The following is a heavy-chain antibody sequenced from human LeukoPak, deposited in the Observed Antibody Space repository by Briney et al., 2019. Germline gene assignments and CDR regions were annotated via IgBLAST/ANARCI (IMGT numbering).Heavy chain of an antibody. J-gene: IGHJ4*02. V-gene: IGHV3-7*01. D-gene: IGHD5-12*01. Sequence: GGSLRLSCAASGFTFSSYWMSWVRQAPGKGLEWVANIKQDGSEKYYVDSVKGRFTISRDNAKNSLYLQMNSLRAEDTAVYYCARDGYSGYDFGEYFDYWGQGTLVTVSS. CDR1: GFTFSSYW. CDR3: ARDGYSGYDFGEYFDY. CDR2: IKQDGSEK.